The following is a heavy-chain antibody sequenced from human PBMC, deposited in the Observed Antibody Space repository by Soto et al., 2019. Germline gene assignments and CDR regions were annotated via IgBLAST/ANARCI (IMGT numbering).Heavy chain of an antibody. Sequence: LVESGGGVVQPGRSLSLSCVASGFTFSQYNIHWVRQAPGKGLEWVSGYGGGQDYYADSVKGQFTISRDNSKNTLYLQMNSLRAEDTAVYYCAREEGVSGSGAFNIWGQGTMVIVSS. CDR1: GFTFSQYN. CDR3: AREEGVSGSGAFNI. D-gene: IGHD3-10*01. CDR2: YGGGQD. J-gene: IGHJ3*02. V-gene: IGHV3-30*04.